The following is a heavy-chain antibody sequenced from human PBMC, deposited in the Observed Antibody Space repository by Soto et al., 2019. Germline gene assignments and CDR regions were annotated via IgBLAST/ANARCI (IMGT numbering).Heavy chain of an antibody. V-gene: IGHV3-7*01. CDR3: ARGNNPHL. CDR1: EFTFTSHW. J-gene: IGHJ2*01. D-gene: IGHD1-20*01. CDR2: IKPDGSEK. Sequence: EVQLVASGGGLVQPGGSLRLSCAASEFTFTSHWMTWLRQTPGKGLEWVANIKPDGSEKYYVDSVKGRFTISRDNAKNSLYLQMNSLRVEDTAVYYCARGNNPHLWGRGTLVTLSS.